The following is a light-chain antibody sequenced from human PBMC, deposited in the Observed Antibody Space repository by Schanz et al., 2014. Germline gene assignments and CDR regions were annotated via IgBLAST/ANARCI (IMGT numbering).Light chain of an antibody. V-gene: IGLV4-60*02. CDR1: SGHNTYI. Sequence: QLVLTQSSSASAPLGSSVKLTCTLNSGHNTYIIAWHQQQPGKAPRYLMKVEGSGSYNKGSGVPDRFSGSRSGADRYLTISNLQFEDEADYYCQTWGTGIRGFGGGTKLTVL. CDR2: VEGSGSY. CDR3: QTWGTGIRG. J-gene: IGLJ3*02.